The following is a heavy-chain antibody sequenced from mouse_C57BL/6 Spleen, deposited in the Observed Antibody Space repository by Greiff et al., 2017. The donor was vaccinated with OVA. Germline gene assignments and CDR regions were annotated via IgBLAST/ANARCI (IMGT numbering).Heavy chain of an antibody. Sequence: DVMLVESGGGLVKPGGSLKLSCAASGFTFSDYGMHWVRQAPEKGLEWVAYISSGSSTIYYADTVKGRFTISGDNAKNTLFLQMTSLRSEDTAMYYCTRRDVYDYWGKGTTLTVSS. V-gene: IGHV5-17*01. CDR2: ISSGSSTI. CDR3: TRRDVYDY. J-gene: IGHJ2*01. CDR1: GFTFSDYG.